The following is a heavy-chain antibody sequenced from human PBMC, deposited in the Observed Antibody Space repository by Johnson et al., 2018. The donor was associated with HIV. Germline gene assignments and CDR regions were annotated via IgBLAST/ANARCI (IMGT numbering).Heavy chain of an antibody. V-gene: IGHV3-66*02. Sequence: MQLVESGGGLVQPGGSLRLSCAASGFTVSSNYMSWVRQAPGKGLEWVSVLYSDGGTYYADSVTGRFTISRDNSKNTLYLQMYSLRADDTAVYYCAREGIWYCSGGSCYGAFDIWGQGTLVSVSS. CDR1: GFTVSSNY. CDR2: LYSDGGT. CDR3: AREGIWYCSGGSCYGAFDI. D-gene: IGHD2-15*01. J-gene: IGHJ3*02.